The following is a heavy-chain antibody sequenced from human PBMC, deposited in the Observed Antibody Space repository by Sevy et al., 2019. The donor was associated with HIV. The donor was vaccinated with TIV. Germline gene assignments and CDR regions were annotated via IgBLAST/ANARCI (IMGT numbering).Heavy chain of an antibody. Sequence: SGSLRLSCAASGLSFRSYELNWVRQAPGKGLQRISYISTGGGTIFYADSVKGRFTISRDNAKNSVFLQINSLRAEDTAVYFCPTSRRDYYNYYFDYWGHGTLVTVSS. CDR1: GLSFRSYE. V-gene: IGHV3-48*03. CDR3: PTSRRDYYNYYFDY. J-gene: IGHJ4*01. D-gene: IGHD3-22*01. CDR2: ISTGGGTI.